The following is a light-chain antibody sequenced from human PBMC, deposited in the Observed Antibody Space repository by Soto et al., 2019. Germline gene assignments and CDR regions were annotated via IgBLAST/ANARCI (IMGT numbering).Light chain of an antibody. J-gene: IGKJ5*01. CDR3: QQYGSSPRT. CDR1: QSVSSY. V-gene: IGKV3-20*01. Sequence: EIVLTQSPVTLSLSPGERATLSCRASQSVSSYLAWYQQKPGQAPRLLIYDASNRATGIPARFSGSGSGTDFTLTITRLEPEDFAVYYCQQYGSSPRTFGQGTRLEIK. CDR2: DAS.